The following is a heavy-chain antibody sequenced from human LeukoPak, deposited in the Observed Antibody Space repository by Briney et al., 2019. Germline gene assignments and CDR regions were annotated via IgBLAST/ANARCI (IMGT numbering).Heavy chain of an antibody. CDR1: GFTVSSNY. CDR2: IYSGGST. D-gene: IGHD4-17*01. CDR3: ARDQRYGDHFDY. V-gene: IGHV3-53*01. Sequence: GGSLRLSCAASGFTVSSNYMSWVRQAPGKGLEWVSVIYSGGSTYYADSVKGRFTISRDNAKNSLYLQMNSLRAEDTAVYYCARDQRYGDHFDYWGQGTLVTVSS. J-gene: IGHJ4*02.